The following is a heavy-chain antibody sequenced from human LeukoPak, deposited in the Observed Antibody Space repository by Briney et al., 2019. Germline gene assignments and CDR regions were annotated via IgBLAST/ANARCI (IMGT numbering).Heavy chain of an antibody. Sequence: GGSLRLSCAASGFTFSGSAMHWVRQASGKGLEWVGRIRSKANSYATAYAASVKGRFTISRDDSKNTAYLQMNSLKTEDTAVYYCTTLTIAAAGLKEFDYWGRGTLVTVSS. CDR1: GFTFSGSA. V-gene: IGHV3-73*01. D-gene: IGHD6-13*01. CDR2: IRSKANSYAT. CDR3: TTLTIAAAGLKEFDY. J-gene: IGHJ4*02.